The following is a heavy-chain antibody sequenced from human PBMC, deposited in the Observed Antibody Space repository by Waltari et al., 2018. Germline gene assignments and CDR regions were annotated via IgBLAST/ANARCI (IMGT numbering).Heavy chain of an antibody. D-gene: IGHD5-12*01. V-gene: IGHV3-48*03. CDR2: ISKSGSTI. J-gene: IGHJ6*02. CDR3: ARNSHSRYDADYYGIDV. CDR1: GFSFDSFH. Sequence: EVLLVESGGGLVQTGGSLRLSCAASGFSFDSFHMNWVRQAPGKGLEWVAYISKSGSTIHYAASVKGRFTISRDNARSSLSLEMNSLRAEDTAMYYCARNSHSRYDADYYGIDVWGQGTTVTVSS.